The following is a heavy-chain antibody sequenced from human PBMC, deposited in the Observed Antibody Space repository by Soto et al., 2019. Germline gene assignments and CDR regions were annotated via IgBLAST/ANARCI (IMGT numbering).Heavy chain of an antibody. D-gene: IGHD6-19*01. CDR3: ARDRSSGWYRWFDP. CDR1: GYTFTSYG. J-gene: IGHJ5*02. CDR2: ISAYNGNT. Sequence: GASVKVSYKASGYTFTSYGISWVRQAPGQGLEWMGWISAYNGNTNYAQKLQGRVTMTTDTSTSTAYMELRSLRSDDTAGYYCARDRSSGWYRWFDPWGQGTLVTVSS. V-gene: IGHV1-18*04.